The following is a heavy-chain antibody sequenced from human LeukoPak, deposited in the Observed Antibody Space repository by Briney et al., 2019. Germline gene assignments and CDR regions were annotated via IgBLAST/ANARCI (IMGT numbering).Heavy chain of an antibody. Sequence: KPSETLSLTCTVSGGSISSYYWSWIRQPPGKGLEWIGYIYYSGSTNYNPSLKSRVTISVDTSKNQFSLKLSSVTAADTAVYYCTRGSRLAYCGGDCYHHFDYWGQGTLVTVSS. V-gene: IGHV4-59*12. CDR3: TRGSRLAYCGGDCYHHFDY. J-gene: IGHJ4*02. D-gene: IGHD2-21*02. CDR2: IYYSGST. CDR1: GGSISSYY.